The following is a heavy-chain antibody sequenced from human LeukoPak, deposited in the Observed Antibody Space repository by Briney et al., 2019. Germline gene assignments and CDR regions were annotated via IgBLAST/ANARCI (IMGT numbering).Heavy chain of an antibody. CDR1: GGSISSYY. J-gene: IGHJ4*02. Sequence: PSETLSLTCTVSGGSISSYYWSWIRQPPGKGLEWIGYIYYSGSTYYNPSLKSRVTISVDTSKNQFSLKLSSVTAADTAVYYCARQSSIAAAGPPTYYFDYWGQGTLVTVSS. D-gene: IGHD6-13*01. V-gene: IGHV4-59*08. CDR2: IYYSGST. CDR3: ARQSSIAAAGPPTYYFDY.